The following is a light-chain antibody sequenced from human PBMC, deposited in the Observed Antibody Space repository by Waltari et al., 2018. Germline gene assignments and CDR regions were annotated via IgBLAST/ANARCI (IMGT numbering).Light chain of an antibody. CDR2: LGS. V-gene: IGKV2-28*01. Sequence: DIVATKFTLPLRVTPGEPDSISCRSSQGLLPRNGNNYLDWYLKKQGQSPQCLIYLGSNRASGVPDRFSGSVSGTDFTLRISRVEAEDVGVYYCMQSLQTLWTFGPGTKVEIK. CDR1: QGLLPRNGNNY. CDR3: MQSLQTLWT. J-gene: IGKJ1*01.